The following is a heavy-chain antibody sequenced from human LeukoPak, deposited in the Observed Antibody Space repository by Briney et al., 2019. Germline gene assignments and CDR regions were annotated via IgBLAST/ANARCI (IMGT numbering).Heavy chain of an antibody. J-gene: IGHJ4*02. CDR1: GVSISSYY. Sequence: SETLSLTCTVSGVSISSYYWSGIRQPPGKGLEWIGYIYYSGSTNYNPSLKSRVTISVDTSKNQFSLKLSSVTAADTAVYYCARGPDCDYWGRGTLVTVSS. V-gene: IGHV4-59*01. CDR3: ARGPDCDY. CDR2: IYYSGST. D-gene: IGHD2-21*01.